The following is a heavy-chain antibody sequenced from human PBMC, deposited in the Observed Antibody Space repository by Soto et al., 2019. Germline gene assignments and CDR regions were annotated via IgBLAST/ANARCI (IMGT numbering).Heavy chain of an antibody. CDR3: AHAFRGDFDD. Sequence: QVQLVESGGGVVQPGRSLRLSCAASGFTFSSYGMHWVRQAPGKGLEWVAVISYDGSNKYYADSVKGRFTISRDNSKNTLYLQMNSRRSEDTAVYYCAHAFRGDFDDLGQGTLVTVYS. V-gene: IGHV3-30*03. CDR2: ISYDGSNK. D-gene: IGHD3-10*01. CDR1: GFTFSSYG. J-gene: IGHJ4*02.